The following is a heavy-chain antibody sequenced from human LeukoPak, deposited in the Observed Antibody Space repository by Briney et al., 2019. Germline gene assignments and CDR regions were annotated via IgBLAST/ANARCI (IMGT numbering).Heavy chain of an antibody. Sequence: GGSLRLSCAASGFTFSSYAMSWVRQVPGKGLEWVSAISGSNSGTYHADSVKGRFTISRDDSKNTLNLQMNSLRAEDTAIYYCAKSDRGHCSDSICYPLDHWGQGALGTVSA. V-gene: IGHV3-23*01. J-gene: IGHJ4*02. CDR2: ISGSNSGT. CDR1: GFTFSSYA. D-gene: IGHD2-15*01. CDR3: AKSDRGHCSDSICYPLDH.